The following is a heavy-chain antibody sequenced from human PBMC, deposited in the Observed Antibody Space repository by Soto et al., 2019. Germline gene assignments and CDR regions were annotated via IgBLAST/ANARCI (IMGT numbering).Heavy chain of an antibody. V-gene: IGHV3-23*01. Sequence: GGSLRLSCAASGFTFSSYAMSCVRQAPWKGLEWVSAISGSGGITYYADSVKGRFTIYSDNAKNTLYLQMNSLRAEDTAVDYCAKMDDGVYFDYLGQRTMVTVSS. D-gene: IGHD1-1*01. CDR3: AKMDDGVYFDY. CDR1: GFTFSSYA. J-gene: IGHJ4*02. CDR2: ISGSGGIT.